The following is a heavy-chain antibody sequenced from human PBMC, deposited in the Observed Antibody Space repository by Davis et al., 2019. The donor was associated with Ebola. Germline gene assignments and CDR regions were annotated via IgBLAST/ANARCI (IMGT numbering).Heavy chain of an antibody. CDR3: ARIASSIAARPYDY. J-gene: IGHJ4*02. CDR2: IIPIFGTA. CDR1: GGTFSSYA. V-gene: IGHV1-69*06. D-gene: IGHD6-6*01. Sequence: SVKVSCKASGGTFSSYAISWVRQAPGQGLEWMGGIIPIFGTANYAQKFQGRVTITADKSTSTAYMELSSLRSEDTAVYYCARIASSIAARPYDYWGQGTLVTVSS.